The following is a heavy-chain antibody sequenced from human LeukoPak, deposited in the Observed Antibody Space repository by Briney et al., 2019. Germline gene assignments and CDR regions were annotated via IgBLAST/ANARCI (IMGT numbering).Heavy chain of an antibody. J-gene: IGHJ4*02. Sequence: SETLSLTCAAYGGSFSGYYWSWIRQPPGKGLEWIGEINHSGSTNYNPSLKSRVTISVDTSKNQFSLKLSSVTAADTAVYYCARQKGYYFDYWGQGTLVTVSS. V-gene: IGHV4-34*01. CDR1: GGSFSGYY. CDR3: ARQKGYYFDY. CDR2: INHSGST.